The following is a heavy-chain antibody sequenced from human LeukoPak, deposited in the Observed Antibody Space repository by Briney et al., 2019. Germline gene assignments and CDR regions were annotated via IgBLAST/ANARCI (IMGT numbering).Heavy chain of an antibody. CDR3: ARNSGWYAWARELYYYYMDV. CDR2: INWNGVST. V-gene: IGHV3-20*04. D-gene: IGHD6-19*01. J-gene: IGHJ6*03. Sequence: PGGSLRLXCAASGFTFDDYGMSWVRHVPGKGLEWVSGINWNGVSTGYADSVKGRFTISRDNAKNSLYLQMNSLRAEDTALYYCARNSGWYAWARELYYYYMDVWGKGTTVTVSS. CDR1: GFTFDDYG.